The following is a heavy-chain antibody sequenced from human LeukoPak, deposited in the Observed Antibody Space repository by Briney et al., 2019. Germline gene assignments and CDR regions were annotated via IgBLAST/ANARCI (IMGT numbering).Heavy chain of an antibody. CDR1: GFTFSSYD. J-gene: IGHJ4*02. Sequence: GGSLRLSCAASGFTFSSYDMHWVRQATGKGLEWVSAIGTAGDTYYPGSVKGRFTISRENAKNSLYLQMNSLRAEDTAVYYCARDSWWPAAPDYWGQGTLVTVSS. V-gene: IGHV3-13*01. CDR2: IGTAGDT. CDR3: ARDSWWPAAPDY. D-gene: IGHD2-2*01.